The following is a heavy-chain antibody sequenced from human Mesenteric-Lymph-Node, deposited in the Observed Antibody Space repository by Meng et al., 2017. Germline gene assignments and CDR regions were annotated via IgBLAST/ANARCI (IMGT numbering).Heavy chain of an antibody. CDR1: GFTFSRYA. D-gene: IGHD6-19*01. Sequence: QVQLMESGGGVVQPGRSLRLSCAASGFTFSRYAMHWVHQAPGKGLEWVAVVSDDGVDKLYTDSVKGRFTISRDNSKNTLYLQINSLRIEDTAVFHCAKGASYSSGPYYFDYCGQGTLVTVSS. CDR2: VSDDGVDK. CDR3: AKGASYSSGPYYFDY. J-gene: IGHJ4*02. V-gene: IGHV3-30*18.